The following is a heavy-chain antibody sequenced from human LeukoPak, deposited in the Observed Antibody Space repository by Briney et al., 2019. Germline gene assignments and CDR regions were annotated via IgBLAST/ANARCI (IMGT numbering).Heavy chain of an antibody. V-gene: IGHV4-59*12. CDR1: GGSISSYY. J-gene: IGHJ6*03. Sequence: PSETLSLTCTVSGGSISSYYWSWIRQPPGKGLEWIGSIYYSGSTYYNPSLKSRVTMSVDTSKNQFSLKLSSVTAADTAVYYCARVSVYYYYYMDVWGKGTTVTISS. CDR3: ARVSVYYYYYMDV. CDR2: IYYSGST.